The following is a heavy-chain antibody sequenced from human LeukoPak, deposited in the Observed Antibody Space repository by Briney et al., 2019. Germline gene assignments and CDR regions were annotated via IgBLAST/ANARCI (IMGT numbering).Heavy chain of an antibody. CDR3: ARLIPQKWELPGKWFDP. V-gene: IGHV1-46*01. CDR1: GYTFTSYY. Sequence: ASVKVSCKASGYTFTSYYMHWVRQAPGQGLEWMGIINPSGGSTSYAQKFQGRVTMTRDTSTSTASMELRSLRSDDTAVYYCARLIPQKWELPGKWFDPWGQGTLVTVSS. D-gene: IGHD1-26*01. CDR2: INPSGGST. J-gene: IGHJ5*02.